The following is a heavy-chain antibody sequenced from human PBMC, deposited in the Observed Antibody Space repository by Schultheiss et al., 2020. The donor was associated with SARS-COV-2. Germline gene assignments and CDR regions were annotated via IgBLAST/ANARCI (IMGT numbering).Heavy chain of an antibody. CDR2: IYHSGST. J-gene: IGHJ6*02. V-gene: IGHV4-4*02. CDR1: GGSISSSNW. CDR3: ASLVAGDYYYYGMDV. D-gene: IGHD3-10*01. Sequence: SETLSLTCAVSGGSISSSNWWSWVRQPPGKGLEWIGEIYHSGSTNYNPSLKSRVTISVDKSKNQFSLKLSSVTAADTAVYYCASLVAGDYYYYGMDVWGQGTTVTVSS.